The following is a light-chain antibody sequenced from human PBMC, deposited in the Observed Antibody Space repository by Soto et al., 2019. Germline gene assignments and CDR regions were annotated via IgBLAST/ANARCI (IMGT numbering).Light chain of an antibody. CDR3: QQSYSTLFT. CDR1: QSISSY. Sequence: DIQMTQSPSSLSASVGDRVTITCRASQSISSYLNWYQQKPGKAPKLLIYAASSLQSGVPSRFSGSGSGTDFTLTSSSLQPEDFATYYGQQSYSTLFTSGPATKVDIE. J-gene: IGKJ3*01. V-gene: IGKV1-39*01. CDR2: AAS.